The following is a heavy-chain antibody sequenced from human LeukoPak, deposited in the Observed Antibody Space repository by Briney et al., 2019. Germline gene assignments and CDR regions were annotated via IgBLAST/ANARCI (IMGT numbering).Heavy chain of an antibody. CDR1: GASITTYY. CDR3: ARVDYGGNSDLDY. J-gene: IGHJ4*02. D-gene: IGHD4-23*01. V-gene: IGHV4-59*08. CDR2: ISYSGST. Sequence: PSETLSLTCTVSGASITTYYWSWIRQPPGKGLEWIGYISYSGSTNYNPSLKSRITISIDTSKNQFSLKLSSVTAADTAVYYCARVDYGGNSDLDYWGQGTLVTVSS.